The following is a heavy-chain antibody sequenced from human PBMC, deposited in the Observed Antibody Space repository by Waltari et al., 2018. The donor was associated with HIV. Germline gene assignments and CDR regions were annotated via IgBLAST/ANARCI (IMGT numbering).Heavy chain of an antibody. Sequence: QVQLVQSGAEVKKPGASVKVSCKASGYTFTSYAMHWVRQAPGQRLEWMGWINAGNGNTKYSQKFQGRVTITRDTSASTAYMELSSLRSEDTAVYYCARDAGPRLGYCSSTSCLHDYYFDYWGQGTLVTVSS. CDR1: GYTFTSYA. J-gene: IGHJ4*02. D-gene: IGHD2-2*01. CDR2: INAGNGNT. V-gene: IGHV1-3*01. CDR3: ARDAGPRLGYCSSTSCLHDYYFDY.